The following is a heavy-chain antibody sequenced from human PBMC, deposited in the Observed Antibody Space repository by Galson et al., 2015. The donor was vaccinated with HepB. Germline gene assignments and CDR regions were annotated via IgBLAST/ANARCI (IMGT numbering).Heavy chain of an antibody. CDR1: GFTFSSYS. D-gene: IGHD3-22*01. CDR2: ISSSSSTI. Sequence: SLRLSCAASGFTFSSYSMNWVRQAPGKGLEWVSYISSSSSTIYYADSVKGRFTISRDNAKNSLYLQMNSLRAEDTAVYYCARDPGITMIRWDWFDPWGQGTLVTVSS. CDR3: ARDPGITMIRWDWFDP. V-gene: IGHV3-48*01. J-gene: IGHJ5*02.